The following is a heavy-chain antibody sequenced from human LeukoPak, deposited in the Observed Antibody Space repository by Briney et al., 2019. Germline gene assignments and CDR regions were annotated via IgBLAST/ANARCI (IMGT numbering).Heavy chain of an antibody. CDR1: GFTFTSYA. CDR3: AKVWVVGATCDY. D-gene: IGHD1-26*01. Sequence: GGSLRLSCAASGFTFTSYAMSWVRQAPGKGLEWVSAISGSGGSTYYADSVKGRFTISRDNSKNTLYLQMNSLRAEDTAVYYRAKVWVVGATCDYWGQGTLVTVSS. CDR2: ISGSGGST. J-gene: IGHJ4*02. V-gene: IGHV3-23*01.